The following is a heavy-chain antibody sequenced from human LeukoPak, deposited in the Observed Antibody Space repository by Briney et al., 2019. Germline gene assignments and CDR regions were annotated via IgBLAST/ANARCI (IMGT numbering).Heavy chain of an antibody. V-gene: IGHV1-2*02. Sequence: ASVKVSCKASGYTFTGYYMHWVRQAPGQGLEWMGWINPNSGGTNYAQKFQGRVTMTRDTSISTAYMEPSRLRSDDTAVYYCARVSITIFGVVPRYYYMDVWGKGTAVTVSS. D-gene: IGHD3-3*01. J-gene: IGHJ6*03. CDR1: GYTFTGYY. CDR3: ARVSITIFGVVPRYYYMDV. CDR2: INPNSGGT.